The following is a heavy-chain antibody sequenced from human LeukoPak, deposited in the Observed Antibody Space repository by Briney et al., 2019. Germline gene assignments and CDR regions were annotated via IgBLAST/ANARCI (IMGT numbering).Heavy chain of an antibody. J-gene: IGHJ4*02. V-gene: IGHV1-24*01. Sequence: ASVKVSCKVSGYTLTELSMHWVRQAPGKGLEWMGGFDPEDGETIYAQKFQGRVTMTEDTSTDTAYMELSSLRSEDTAVYYCATDLSGLKNLYFDYWGQGTLVTVSS. CDR1: GYTLTELS. D-gene: IGHD5-12*01. CDR3: ATDLSGLKNLYFDY. CDR2: FDPEDGET.